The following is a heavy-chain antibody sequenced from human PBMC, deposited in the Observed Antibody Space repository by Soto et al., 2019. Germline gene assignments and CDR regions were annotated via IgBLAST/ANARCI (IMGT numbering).Heavy chain of an antibody. CDR1: GFTFSSYA. J-gene: IGHJ4*02. Sequence: PGGSLRLSCAASGFTFSSYAMHWVRQAPGKGLEYVSAISSNGGSTYYANSVKGRFTISRDNSKNTLYLQMGSLRAEDMAVYYCARGGSYWGQGTLVTVSS. D-gene: IGHD1-26*01. CDR3: ARGGSY. V-gene: IGHV3-64*01. CDR2: ISSNGGST.